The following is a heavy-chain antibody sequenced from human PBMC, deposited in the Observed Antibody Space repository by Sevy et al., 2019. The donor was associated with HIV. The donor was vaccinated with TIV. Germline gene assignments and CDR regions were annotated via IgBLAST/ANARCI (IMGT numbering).Heavy chain of an antibody. CDR2: ISSSGST. Sequence: SETLSLTCSVSGDSITRSAYYWAWIRQPPGKGLEWIGSISSSGSTYHNASLKGRRTMAVDTSKSLFSLTLESVTAADTAVYYCARRSAGQWLAVYYFDSWGQGTLVTVSS. D-gene: IGHD6-19*01. J-gene: IGHJ4*02. CDR3: ARRSAGQWLAVYYFDS. CDR1: GDSITRSAYY. V-gene: IGHV4-39*01.